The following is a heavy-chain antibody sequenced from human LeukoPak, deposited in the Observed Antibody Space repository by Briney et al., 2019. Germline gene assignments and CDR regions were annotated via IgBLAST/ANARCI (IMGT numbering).Heavy chain of an antibody. Sequence: SETLSLTCTVSGDSISSRSYYWGWIRQPPGKGLEWIGSIYSSGGTYYNPSLTSRVTISVDTSKNQFSLKLTSVTAADTAVYYCAGYSVRGVIMAGLGYWGQGTLVTVSS. V-gene: IGHV4-39*01. J-gene: IGHJ4*02. CDR3: AGYSVRGVIMAGLGY. CDR1: GDSISSRSYY. CDR2: IYSSGGT. D-gene: IGHD3-10*01.